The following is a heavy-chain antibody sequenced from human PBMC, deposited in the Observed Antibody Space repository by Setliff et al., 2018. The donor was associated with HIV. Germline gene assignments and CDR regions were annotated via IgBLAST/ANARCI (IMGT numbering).Heavy chain of an antibody. CDR2: IYPGDSDT. V-gene: IGHV5-51*01. J-gene: IGHJ6*03. CDR3: ARHRSAVAGTRIGYCYYMDV. CDR1: GYSFTSYW. D-gene: IGHD6-19*01. Sequence: GESLKISCKGSGYSFTSYWIGWVRQMPGKGLEWMGIIYPGDSDTRYSPSFQGQVTISADKSISTAYLQWSSLKASDTAMYYCARHRSAVAGTRIGYCYYMDVRGKGTTVTVSS.